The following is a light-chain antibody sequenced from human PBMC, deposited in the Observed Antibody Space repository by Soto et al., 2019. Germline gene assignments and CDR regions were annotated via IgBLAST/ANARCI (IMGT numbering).Light chain of an antibody. CDR1: QSLXSY. V-gene: IGKV1-9*01. Sequence: IQLTQSPSSLSASVGDRVTITCLARQSLXSYFAWYQLKPGKAPKILIXAQSTLQSGVPSRFRGSGSGKDFTLTISCLQSEEFATYYCRQLNRYPPSTVGQGTRLEI. CDR3: RQLNRYPPST. CDR2: AQS. J-gene: IGKJ5*01.